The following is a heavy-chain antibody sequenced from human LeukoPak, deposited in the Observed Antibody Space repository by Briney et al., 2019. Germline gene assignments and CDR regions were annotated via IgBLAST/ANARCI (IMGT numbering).Heavy chain of an antibody. D-gene: IGHD5-18*01. Sequence: PGGSLRLSCVVSGYIFSDHYMDWVRQAPGKGLEWVGRIRNRANSYIIEYAASVKGRFTVSRDDSKNSLYLQMNSLKTEDTAVYYCGRAAYSLGLDFWGQGTLVTVSS. V-gene: IGHV3-72*01. CDR2: IRNRANSYII. CDR1: GYIFSDHY. J-gene: IGHJ4*02. CDR3: GRAAYSLGLDF.